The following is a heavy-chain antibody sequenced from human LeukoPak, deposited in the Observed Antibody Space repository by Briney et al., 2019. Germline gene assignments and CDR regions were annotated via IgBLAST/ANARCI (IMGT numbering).Heavy chain of an antibody. CDR1: GFTFSSYA. Sequence: GGSLRLSCAAAGFTFSSYAMSWVRQAPGKGLEWVSAISGSGGSTYYADSVKGLFTISRDNSKNTLYLQMNSLRAEDTAVYYCAKDPYSGTYTIDHWGQGTPVTVSS. CDR2: ISGSGGST. J-gene: IGHJ4*02. D-gene: IGHD1-26*01. CDR3: AKDPYSGTYTIDH. V-gene: IGHV3-23*01.